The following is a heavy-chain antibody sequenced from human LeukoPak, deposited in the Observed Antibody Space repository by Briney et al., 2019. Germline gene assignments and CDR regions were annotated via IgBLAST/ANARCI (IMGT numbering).Heavy chain of an antibody. J-gene: IGHJ4*02. V-gene: IGHV1-2*02. CDR2: INPKSGGT. CDR3: ARAIWNGAFDY. CDR1: GYTFTGYY. Sequence: ASVKVSCKASGYTFTGYYMHWVRQAPGQGLEWMGWINPKSGGTNYAQKFQGRVTMTRDTSISTAYMELTRLRSDDTAVYYCARAIWNGAFDYRGQGTLVTVSS. D-gene: IGHD1-1*01.